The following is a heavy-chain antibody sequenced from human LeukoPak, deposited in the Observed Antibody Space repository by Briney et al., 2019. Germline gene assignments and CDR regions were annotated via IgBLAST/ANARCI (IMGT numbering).Heavy chain of an antibody. CDR1: GDPLNDNLYY. V-gene: IGHV4-39*07. CDR2: FYSSGST. Sequence: SETLSLTCNASGDPLNDNLYYWGWIRQSPGKGLEWIGAFYSSGSTSSHSSLKSRVTISMHTSKNQFSLKLTSVTAADTAVYYCARENLEVVPAHWFDPWGQGTLVTVSS. CDR3: ARENLEVVPAHWFDP. D-gene: IGHD2-2*01. J-gene: IGHJ5*02.